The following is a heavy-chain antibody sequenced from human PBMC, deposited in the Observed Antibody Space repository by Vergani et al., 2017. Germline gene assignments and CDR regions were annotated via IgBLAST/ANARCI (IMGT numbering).Heavy chain of an antibody. V-gene: IGHV4-59*11. D-gene: IGHD5-12*01. CDR2: IYYSGST. Sequence: QVQLQESGPGLVKPSQTLSLTCTVSGGSISSHYWSWIRQPPGKGLEWIGYIYYSGSTNYNPSLKSRVTISVDTSKNQFSLKLSSVTAADTAVYYCASYGEYSGYDFVYWGQGTLVTVSS. J-gene: IGHJ4*02. CDR3: ASYGEYSGYDFVY. CDR1: GGSISSHY.